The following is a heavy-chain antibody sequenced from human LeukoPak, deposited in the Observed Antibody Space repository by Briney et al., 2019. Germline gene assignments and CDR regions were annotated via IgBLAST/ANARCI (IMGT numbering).Heavy chain of an antibody. CDR2: ISWNSGSI. CDR1: GFTFDDYA. D-gene: IGHD3-10*01. Sequence: PGRSLRLSCAASGFTFDDYAMHWVRQAPGKGLEWVSGISWNSGSIGYADSVKGRFTISRDNAKNSLYLQMNSLRAEDTALYYCAKGGSMVRGVITAFDYWGQGTLVTASS. V-gene: IGHV3-9*01. CDR3: AKGGSMVRGVITAFDY. J-gene: IGHJ4*02.